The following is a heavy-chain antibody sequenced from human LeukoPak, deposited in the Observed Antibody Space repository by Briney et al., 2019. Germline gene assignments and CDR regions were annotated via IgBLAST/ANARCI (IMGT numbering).Heavy chain of an antibody. CDR1: GFTFSRYG. V-gene: IGHV3-23*01. D-gene: IGHD5-24*01. CDR3: TTAGSWLQLPQYDY. J-gene: IGHJ4*02. Sequence: GGSLRLSCEASGFTFSRYGMSWVRQAPGKGLEWVSAIRGSGGSTYYADSVKGRFTISRDNSKNTLYLQMNSLKTEDTAVYYCTTAGSWLQLPQYDYWGQGTLVTVSS. CDR2: IRGSGGST.